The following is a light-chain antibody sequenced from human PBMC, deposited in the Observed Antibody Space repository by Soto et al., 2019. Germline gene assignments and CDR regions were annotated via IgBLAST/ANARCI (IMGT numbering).Light chain of an antibody. V-gene: IGKV2-28*01. Sequence: DIVMTQSPLSLPVTPGEPASISCRSSASLLHSNGYNCLDWYVQNPGQSPQLLIYFGSYPASWVPDRFSGIGSGTDFTLKISSVEDEDVGVYYCMQALQPPLTFGGGTKVEIK. CDR3: MQALQPPLT. CDR1: ASLLHSNGYNC. CDR2: FGS. J-gene: IGKJ4*01.